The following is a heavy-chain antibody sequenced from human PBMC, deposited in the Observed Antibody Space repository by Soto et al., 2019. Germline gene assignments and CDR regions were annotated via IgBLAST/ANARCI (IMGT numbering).Heavy chain of an antibody. J-gene: IGHJ3*02. CDR2: INPSGGST. CDR1: GYTFTSYY. Sequence: QVQLVQSGAEVKKPGGSVKVSCKASGYTFTSYYMHWVRQAPGQGLEWMGIINPSGGSTSYAQKFQGRVTMTRDTSTSTVYMELSSLRSEDTAVYYCARALWDQGGAFDIWGQGTMVTVSS. V-gene: IGHV1-46*01. D-gene: IGHD1-26*01. CDR3: ARALWDQGGAFDI.